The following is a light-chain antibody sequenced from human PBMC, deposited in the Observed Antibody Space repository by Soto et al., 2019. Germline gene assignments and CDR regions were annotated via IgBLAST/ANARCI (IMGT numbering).Light chain of an antibody. CDR1: QDISGY. V-gene: IGKV1-9*01. J-gene: IGKJ1*01. CDR2: AAS. Sequence: IQLTQSPSSLSASVGDRVTITCRASQDISGYVAWYQQSPGRAPQLLIYAASALQTGVPSRFSGSGSGTDFTLTITSLQPEDFGTYYCQHPKWAFGQGTTVEI. CDR3: QHPKWA.